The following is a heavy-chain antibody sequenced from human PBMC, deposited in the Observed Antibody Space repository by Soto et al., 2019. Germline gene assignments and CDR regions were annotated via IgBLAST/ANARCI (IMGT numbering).Heavy chain of an antibody. Sequence: LGESLKISCRASGYTFTDYWISWVRQMPGKGLEWMAIVYPADSDTRYSPSFQGQVTISADKSISTAHLQWSSLQASDSAIYYCARPDSTGYYDYWGQGTPVTVSS. CDR2: VYPADSDT. V-gene: IGHV5-51*01. CDR1: GYTFTDYW. CDR3: ARPDSTGYYDY. D-gene: IGHD6-19*01. J-gene: IGHJ4*02.